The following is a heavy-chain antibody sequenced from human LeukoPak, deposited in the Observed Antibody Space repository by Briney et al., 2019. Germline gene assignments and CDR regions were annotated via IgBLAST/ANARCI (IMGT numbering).Heavy chain of an antibody. CDR1: GFTFSSYW. V-gene: IGHV3-7*03. Sequence: PGGSLRLSCAASGFTFSSYWMSWVRQAPGKGLEWVANIKQDGSEKYYVDSAKGRFTISRDNAKNSLYLQMNSLRAEDTAVYYCARVSSGWYPFDYWGQGTLVTVPS. D-gene: IGHD6-19*01. J-gene: IGHJ4*02. CDR2: IKQDGSEK. CDR3: ARVSSGWYPFDY.